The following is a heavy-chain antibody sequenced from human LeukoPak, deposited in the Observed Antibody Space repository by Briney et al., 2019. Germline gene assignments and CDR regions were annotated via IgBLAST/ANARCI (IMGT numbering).Heavy chain of an antibody. V-gene: IGHV1-46*01. D-gene: IGHD3-10*01. CDR2: INPSGGST. CDR1: GYTFTGYY. J-gene: IGHJ4*02. Sequence: ASVKVSCKASGYTFTGYYMHWVRRAAGQGLEWMGIINPSGGSTSYAQKFQGRVTMTRDMSTSTVYMELSSLRSEDTAVYYCARKSSLSHRVDYWGQGTLVTASS. CDR3: ARKSSLSHRVDY.